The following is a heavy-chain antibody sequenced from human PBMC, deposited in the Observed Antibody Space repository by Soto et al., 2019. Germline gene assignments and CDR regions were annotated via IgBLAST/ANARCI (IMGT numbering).Heavy chain of an antibody. CDR2: ISYDGSNK. D-gene: IGHD2-15*01. CDR1: GFTFSSYA. V-gene: IGHV3-30-3*01. CDR3: ARERIYCSGGSCYPSPYGMDV. Sequence: GGSLRLSCAASGFTFSSYAMHWVRQAPGKGLEWVAVISYDGSNKYYADSVKGRFTISRDNSKNTLYLQMNSLRAEDTAVYYCARERIYCSGGSCYPSPYGMDVWGQGTTVTVSS. J-gene: IGHJ6*02.